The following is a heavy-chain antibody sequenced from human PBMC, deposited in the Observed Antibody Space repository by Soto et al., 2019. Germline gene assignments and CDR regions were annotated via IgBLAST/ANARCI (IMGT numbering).Heavy chain of an antibody. CDR3: ARVPYDILTGDRY. J-gene: IGHJ4*02. V-gene: IGHV3-21*01. D-gene: IGHD3-9*01. CDR1: GFTFSRYS. Sequence: PGGSLRLSCAASGFTFSRYSMNWVRQAPGKGLEWVSSISSSSTYIYYADSVKGRFTISRDNAKNSLYLQMNSLRAEDTAVYSWARVPYDILTGDRYWGQGTLVTVSS. CDR2: ISSSSTYI.